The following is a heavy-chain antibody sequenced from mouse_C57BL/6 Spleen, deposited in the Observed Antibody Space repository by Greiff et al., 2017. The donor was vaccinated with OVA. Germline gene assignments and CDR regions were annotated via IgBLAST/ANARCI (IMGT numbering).Heavy chain of an antibody. CDR3: TGRWLLRGYAMDY. V-gene: IGHV6-3*01. CDR2: IRLKSDNYAT. D-gene: IGHD2-3*01. CDR1: GFTFSNYW. Sequence: EVQRVESGGGLVQPGGSMKLSCVASGFTFSNYWMNWVRQSPEKGLEWVAQIRLKSDNYATHYAESVKGRFTISRDDSKSSVYLQMNNLRAEDTGIYYCTGRWLLRGYAMDYWGQGTSVTVSS. J-gene: IGHJ4*01.